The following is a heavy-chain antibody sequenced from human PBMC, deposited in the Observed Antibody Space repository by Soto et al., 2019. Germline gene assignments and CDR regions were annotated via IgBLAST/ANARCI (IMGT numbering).Heavy chain of an antibody. CDR1: GFTFKDRW. CDR3: TRDRPGPQPYFDY. J-gene: IGHJ4*02. Sequence: GGSLRLSCAASGFTFKDRWMSWVRQAPGKGLEWVANIKEDGSEKNYVDSVKGRFTISRDNAKNSLYLQMTSLRGEDTAVYYGTRDRPGPQPYFDYWGQGNLVTVSS. V-gene: IGHV3-7*01. CDR2: IKEDGSEK. D-gene: IGHD6-6*01.